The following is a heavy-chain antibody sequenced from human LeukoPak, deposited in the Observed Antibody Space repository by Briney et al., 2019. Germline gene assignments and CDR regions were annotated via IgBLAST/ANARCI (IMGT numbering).Heavy chain of an antibody. CDR2: ISSRSSPI. CDR1: GFTFRTYT. Sequence: GGSLRLSCAVSGFTFRTYTMNWIRQAPGKGLEWLSYISSRSSPIYYADSVKGRFTISRDDANNLVFLQMNRLRADDTAVYYCTYLRPRYYNGQCLDPWGEGARVTVS. D-gene: IGHD3-10*01. CDR3: TYLRPRYYNGQCLDP. J-gene: IGHJ5*02. V-gene: IGHV3-48*04.